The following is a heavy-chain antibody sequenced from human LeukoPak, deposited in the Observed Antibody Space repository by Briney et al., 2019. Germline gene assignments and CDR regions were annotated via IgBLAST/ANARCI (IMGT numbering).Heavy chain of an antibody. V-gene: IGHV3-48*03. J-gene: IGHJ4*02. CDR1: GFTFSSYE. Sequence: GGSLRLSCAASGFTFSSYEMNWVRQAPGEGLEWISCISSSGSPIYYADSVKGRFTISRVNAKTSLYLQMNSLRAEDTAVYYCARGFRHTAMFLDSWGQGTLVTVSS. CDR3: ARGFRHTAMFLDS. D-gene: IGHD5-18*01. CDR2: ISSSGSPI.